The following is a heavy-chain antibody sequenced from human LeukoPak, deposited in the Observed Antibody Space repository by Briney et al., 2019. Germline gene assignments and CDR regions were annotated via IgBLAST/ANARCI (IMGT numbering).Heavy chain of an antibody. V-gene: IGHV3-21*01. Sequence: PGGSLRLSCAASGFSFSTSDMNWVRQAPGKGLEWVSSISSSSSYIYYADSVKGRITISRDNAKNSLYLQMNSLRAEDTAVYYCARALLLDSYFDYWGQGTLVTVSS. CDR2: ISSSSSYI. J-gene: IGHJ4*02. D-gene: IGHD1-20*01. CDR1: GFSFSTSD. CDR3: ARALLLDSYFDY.